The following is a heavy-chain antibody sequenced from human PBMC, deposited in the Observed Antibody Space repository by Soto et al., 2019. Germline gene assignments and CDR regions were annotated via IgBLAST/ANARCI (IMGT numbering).Heavy chain of an antibody. V-gene: IGHV1-69*12. CDR2: IVPIVDTS. CDR1: GGTFSSYA. D-gene: IGHD2-15*01. Sequence: QVQLVQSGAEVRQPASSVKVSCKTSGGTFSSYAISWVRQAPGQGLEWMGGIVPIVDTSTYAQKFQGRVTFTADESTSTVYMELRSLRSDDTAVYYCVRVVAIPDYPDNWGQGTLVTVSS. CDR3: VRVVAIPDYPDN. J-gene: IGHJ4*02.